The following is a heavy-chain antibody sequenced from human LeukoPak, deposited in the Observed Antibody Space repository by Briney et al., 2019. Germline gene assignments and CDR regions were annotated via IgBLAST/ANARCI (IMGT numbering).Heavy chain of an antibody. J-gene: IGHJ5*02. V-gene: IGHV3-7*01. CDR1: GFTFSSYW. CDR2: IKQDGSEK. Sequence: GGSLRLSCAASGFTFSSYWMSWVRQAPGKGLEWVANIKQDGSEKYYVDSVKGRFTISRDNAKNSLYLQMNSLRAEDTAVYYCARDVGYGSGSFWFDPWGQGTLVTVSS. D-gene: IGHD3-10*01. CDR3: ARDVGYGSGSFWFDP.